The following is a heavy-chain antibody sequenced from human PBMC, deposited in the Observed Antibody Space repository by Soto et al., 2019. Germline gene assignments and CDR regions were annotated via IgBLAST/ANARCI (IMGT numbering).Heavy chain of an antibody. J-gene: IGHJ4*02. Sequence: GGSLRLSCAASGFTFSNAWMNWVRQAPGKGLEWVGRIKSKTDGGTTDYAAPVKGRFTISRDDSKNTLYLQMNSLKTEDTAVYYCTTDISSQWLVLFDYWGQGTLVTVSS. CDR2: IKSKTDGGTT. CDR1: GFTFSNAW. CDR3: TTDISSQWLVLFDY. D-gene: IGHD6-19*01. V-gene: IGHV3-15*07.